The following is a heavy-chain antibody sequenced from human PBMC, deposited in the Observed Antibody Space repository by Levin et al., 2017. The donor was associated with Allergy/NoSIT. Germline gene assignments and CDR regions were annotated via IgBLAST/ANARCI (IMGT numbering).Heavy chain of an antibody. V-gene: IGHV3-30*03. CDR3: SAKTFDY. CDR1: GLTFSTYG. J-gene: IGHJ4*02. Sequence: GESLKISCEASGLTFSTYGMLWVRQAPGKGLEWVALISSDENSKFYVDSVKGRFTISRDNSKNTLYLQMNSLRLEDTAVYYCSAKTFDYWGQGTLVTVSS. CDR2: ISSDENSK.